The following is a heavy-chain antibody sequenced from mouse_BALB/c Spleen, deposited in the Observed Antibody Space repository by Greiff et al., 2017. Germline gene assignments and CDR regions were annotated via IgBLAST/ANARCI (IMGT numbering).Heavy chain of an antibody. J-gene: IGHJ4*01. V-gene: IGHV1S56*01. D-gene: IGHD2-14*01. CDR1: GYTFTSYY. Sequence: QVQLQQSGAELVRPGASVRISCKASGYTFTSYYIHWVKQRPGQGLEWIGWIYPGNVNTKYNEKFKGKATLTADKSSSTAYMQLSSLTSEDSAVYFCARNIDRYDYYYAMDYWGQGTSVTVSS. CDR3: ARNIDRYDYYYAMDY. CDR2: IYPGNVNT.